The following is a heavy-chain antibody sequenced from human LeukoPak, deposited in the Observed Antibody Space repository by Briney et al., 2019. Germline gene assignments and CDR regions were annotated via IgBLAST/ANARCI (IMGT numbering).Heavy chain of an antibody. CDR3: ARDRVAVAGTAWFDP. CDR1: GFTFSSYG. CDR2: IWYDGSNK. D-gene: IGHD6-19*01. V-gene: IGHV3-33*01. J-gene: IGHJ5*02. Sequence: GRSLRLSCAASGFTFSSYGMHWVRQAPSKGLERVAVIWYDGSNKYYADSVKGRFTISRDNSKNTLYLQMNSLRAEDTAVYYCARDRVAVAGTAWFDPWGQGTLVTVSS.